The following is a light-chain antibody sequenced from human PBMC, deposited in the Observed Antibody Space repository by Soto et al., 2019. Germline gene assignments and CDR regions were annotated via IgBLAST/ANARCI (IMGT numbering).Light chain of an antibody. Sequence: EIVMTQSPATLSVSPGERATLSCRASQSVSSKLAWYQQKPGQAPRVLIYGASTRATGIPARFSGSGFGTEFTLTISSLQFEDFAVDYCQHYNDWPPTWTFGQGTRVEIK. CDR3: QHYNDWPPTWT. CDR1: QSVSSK. V-gene: IGKV3-15*01. CDR2: GAS. J-gene: IGKJ1*01.